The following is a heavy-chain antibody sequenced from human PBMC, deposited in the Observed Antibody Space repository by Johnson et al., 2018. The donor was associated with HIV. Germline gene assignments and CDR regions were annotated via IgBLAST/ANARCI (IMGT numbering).Heavy chain of an antibody. CDR2: ISYDGTNQ. CDR1: GFAFSRFA. V-gene: IGHV3-30*03. D-gene: IGHD4/OR15-4a*01. CDR3: ARDTVVLFGDGAFDI. Sequence: QVQLVESGGGVVQSGRSLRLSCAASGFAFSRFAMHWVRQVPDKGLEWVAVISYDGTNQYHADSVKGRFTISRDNSKNTLYLQMNSLRAEDTAVYYCARDTVVLFGDGAFDIWGQGTMVTVSS. J-gene: IGHJ3*02.